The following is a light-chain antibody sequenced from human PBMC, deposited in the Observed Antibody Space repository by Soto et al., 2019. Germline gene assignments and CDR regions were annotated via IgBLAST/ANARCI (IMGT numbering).Light chain of an antibody. CDR2: GAS. V-gene: IGKV3-20*01. CDR3: QQYGYLGT. Sequence: PGERATLSCRASQTVINNQLAWYQQTPGQAPRLLIYGASTRATDIPPSFTGSGSGTDFTLTISRLEPEDFAVYYCQQYGYLGTFGQGTKVDI. J-gene: IGKJ1*01. CDR1: QTVINNQ.